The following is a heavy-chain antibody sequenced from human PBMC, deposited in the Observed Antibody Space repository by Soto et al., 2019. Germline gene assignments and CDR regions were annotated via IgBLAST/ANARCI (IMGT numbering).Heavy chain of an antibody. Sequence: PGGSLRLSCAASRFTFSSYWMHWVRQAPGKGLVWVSRINSDGSSTSYADSVKGRFTISRDNAKNTLYLQMNSLRAEDTAVYYCAKDATRTNGWYHFDYWGQGALVTVSS. CDR3: AKDATRTNGWYHFDY. CDR2: INSDGSST. D-gene: IGHD6-19*01. V-gene: IGHV3-74*01. J-gene: IGHJ4*02. CDR1: RFTFSSYW.